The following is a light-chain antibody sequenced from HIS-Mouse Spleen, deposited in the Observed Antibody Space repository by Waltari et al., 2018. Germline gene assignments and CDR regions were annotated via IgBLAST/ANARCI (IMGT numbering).Light chain of an antibody. Sequence: EIVLTQSPATLSLSPGERATLSSRASQSVSSYLAWHQQKPGQAPGLLIYDASNRATGIPARFSGSGSGTDVTLTISSLGPEDFAVFYCQQRSNWPWTFGQGTKVEIK. V-gene: IGKV3-11*01. CDR3: QQRSNWPWT. CDR2: DAS. CDR1: QSVSSY. J-gene: IGKJ1*01.